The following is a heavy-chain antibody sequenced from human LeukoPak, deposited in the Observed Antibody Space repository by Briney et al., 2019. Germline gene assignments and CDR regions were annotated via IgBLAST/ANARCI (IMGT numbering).Heavy chain of an antibody. J-gene: IGHJ6*03. V-gene: IGHV3-30*02. D-gene: IGHD4-17*01. CDR2: IRYDGSNK. CDR1: GFTFSSYG. CDR3: AGGYGDFYYYYYYMDV. Sequence: PGGSLRLSCAASGFTFSSYGMHWVRQAPGKGLEWVAFIRYDGSNKYYADSVKGRFTISRDNAKNSLYLQMNSLRAEDTAVYYCAGGYGDFYYYYYYMDVWGKGTTVTVSS.